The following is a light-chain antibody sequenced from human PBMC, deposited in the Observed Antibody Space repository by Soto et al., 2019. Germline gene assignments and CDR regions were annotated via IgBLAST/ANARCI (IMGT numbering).Light chain of an antibody. Sequence: QAVLTEPACVSVSLAEAVTISCTGTSSDVGNYNYVSWYQQHPGKAPKLMIYDVSNRPSGVSNRFSGSKSGNTASLTISGLQTEDEADYYCNSYTSSSTLVFGTGTKVTVL. V-gene: IGLV2-14*03. J-gene: IGLJ1*01. CDR2: DVS. CDR3: NSYTSSSTLV. CDR1: SSDVGNYNY.